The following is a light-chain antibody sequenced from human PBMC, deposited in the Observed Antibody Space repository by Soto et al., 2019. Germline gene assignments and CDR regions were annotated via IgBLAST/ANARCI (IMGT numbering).Light chain of an antibody. CDR2: KAS. V-gene: IGKV1-5*03. CDR3: QQYNSYSPWT. CDR1: QSISSW. J-gene: IGKJ1*01. Sequence: DIQMTQSPSTLSASVGDRVTITCRASQSISSWLAWYQQKPGKAPKLLIYKASSLDSGVPSRFSGSGSGTEFTLTISSLPPDDFGTYFGQQYNSYSPWTFGKGTKVESK.